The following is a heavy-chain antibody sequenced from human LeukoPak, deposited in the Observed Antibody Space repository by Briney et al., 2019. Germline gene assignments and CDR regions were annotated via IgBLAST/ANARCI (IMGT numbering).Heavy chain of an antibody. J-gene: IGHJ4*02. Sequence: SVKVSCKASGGTFSSYAISWVRQAPGQGLEWMGGIIPIFGTANYAQKFQGRVTITADESTSAAYMELSSLRSEDTAVYYCARDLWGMVRGVANWGQGTLVTVSS. CDR3: ARDLWGMVRGVAN. CDR2: IIPIFGTA. V-gene: IGHV1-69*13. D-gene: IGHD3-10*01. CDR1: GGTFSSYA.